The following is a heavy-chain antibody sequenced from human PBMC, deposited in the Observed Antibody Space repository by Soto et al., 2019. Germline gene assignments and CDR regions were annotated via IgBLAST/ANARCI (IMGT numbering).Heavy chain of an antibody. CDR3: AAGLYSGGSCCSFDI. Sequence: ASVKVSCKTSGFTFTSSAVQWVRQARGQRLEWIGWIIVGNGHTKYAQDLQERITITRDMSTSTAYMELSSLTSEDTAVYYCAAGLYSGGSCCSFDIWGQGTMVTVSS. J-gene: IGHJ3*02. CDR2: IIVGNGHT. V-gene: IGHV1-58*01. CDR1: GFTFTSSA. D-gene: IGHD2-15*01.